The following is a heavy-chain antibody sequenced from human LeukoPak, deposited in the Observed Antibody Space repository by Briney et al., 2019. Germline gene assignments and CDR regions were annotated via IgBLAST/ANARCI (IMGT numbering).Heavy chain of an antibody. CDR2: ISSSGSTI. CDR3: AAGTYYYDSSGYSDFDY. Sequence: GGSLRLSCAASGFTFSSYEMNWVRQAPGKGLEWVSYISSSGSTIYYADSVKGRFTISRDNAKNSLYLQMNSLRSEDTAVYYCAAGTYYYDSSGYSDFDYWGQGTLVTVSS. J-gene: IGHJ4*02. V-gene: IGHV3-48*03. CDR1: GFTFSSYE. D-gene: IGHD3-22*01.